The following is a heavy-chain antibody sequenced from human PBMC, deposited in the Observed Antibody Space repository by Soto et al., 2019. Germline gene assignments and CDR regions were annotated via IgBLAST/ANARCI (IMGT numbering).Heavy chain of an antibody. CDR1: GFTFSTYA. J-gene: IGHJ4*02. CDR3: AKQPLKVPLRCDY. Sequence: EVQLLESGGGLVQPGGSLRLSCAASGFTFSTYAMAWVRQAPGKGLEWVSSISSSSGSTFYADSVKGRFTISRANSENTLSRQMNSLRSEDPAGYYCAKQPLKVPLRCDYWGQGTMVTVSS. CDR2: ISSSSGST. V-gene: IGHV3-23*01.